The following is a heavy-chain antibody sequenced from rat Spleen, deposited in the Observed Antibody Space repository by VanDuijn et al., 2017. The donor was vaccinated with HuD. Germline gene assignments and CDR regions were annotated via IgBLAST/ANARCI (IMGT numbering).Heavy chain of an antibody. CDR1: GFTFSNYY. CDR3: ARHEGITFDY. V-gene: IGHV5-25*01. J-gene: IGHJ2*01. CDR2: ISTGGGNT. D-gene: IGHD1-4*01. Sequence: EVQLVESGGGLVQPGRSMKLSCAASGFTFSNYYMAWDRQAPTKGLEWVASISTGGGNTYYRDSVKGRFTISRDNAKSTLYLQMDSLRSEDTATYYCARHEGITFDYWGQGVMVTVSS.